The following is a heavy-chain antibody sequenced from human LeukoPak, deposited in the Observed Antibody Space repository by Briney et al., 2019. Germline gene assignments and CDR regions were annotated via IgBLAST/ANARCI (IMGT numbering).Heavy chain of an antibody. CDR2: INPNSGAT. V-gene: IGHV1-2*04. J-gene: IGHJ4*02. D-gene: IGHD6-19*01. CDR3: ARDQGTGWYTDLDY. CDR1: GYTFTAYY. Sequence: ASVKVSCKASGYTFTAYYMHWVRQAPGQEREWVGWINPNSGATNFAQRFQGWVTMTRDTSINTAYMELSRLKSDDTAVYYCARDQGTGWYTDLDYWGQGTLVTVSS.